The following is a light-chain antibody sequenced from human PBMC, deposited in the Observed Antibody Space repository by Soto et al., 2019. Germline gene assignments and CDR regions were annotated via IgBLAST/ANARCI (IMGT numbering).Light chain of an antibody. J-gene: IGKJ4*01. CDR1: QAISTY. CDR3: QQLNSYPS. V-gene: IGKV1-9*01. CDR2: AAS. Sequence: DIHLTQSPSFLSASVGDRVTITCRASQAISTYLAWYQQKPGKAPKLLIYAASTLQSGVPLRFSGSGSGTEFTLTISSLQPEDFATYYCQQLNSYPSFGGGTKVDIK.